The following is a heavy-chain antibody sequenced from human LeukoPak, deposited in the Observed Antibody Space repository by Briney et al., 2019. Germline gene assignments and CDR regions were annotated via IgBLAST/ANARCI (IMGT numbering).Heavy chain of an antibody. CDR1: GGSISSYY. J-gene: IGHJ5*02. CDR3: ARQGYCSSTSCYSRGWFDP. V-gene: IGHV4-59*08. CDR2: IYYSGST. Sequence: PETLSLTCTVSGGSISSYYWSWIRQPPGKGLEWIGYIYYSGSTNYNPSLKSRVTISVDTSKNQFSLKLSSVTAADTAVYYCARQGYCSSTSCYSRGWFDPWGQGTLVTVSS. D-gene: IGHD2-2*01.